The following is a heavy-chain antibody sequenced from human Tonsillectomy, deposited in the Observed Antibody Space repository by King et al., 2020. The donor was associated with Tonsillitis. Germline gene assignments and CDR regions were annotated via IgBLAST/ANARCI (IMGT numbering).Heavy chain of an antibody. CDR3: ARDLCRRSRCKGWGLVMDV. Sequence: QLVQSGAELKKPGASLKISCKASSYSFTDYSVHWVRQAPGQGLEWLGVIDPSDGATKKSQKFQGRVTMTWDTSTSTVYMELSSLRSEDTAVYFCARDLCRRSRCKGWGLVMDVWGKGTAVTVPS. CDR1: SYSFTDYS. J-gene: IGHJ6*04. CDR2: IDPSDGAT. D-gene: IGHD3-16*01. V-gene: IGHV1-46*03.